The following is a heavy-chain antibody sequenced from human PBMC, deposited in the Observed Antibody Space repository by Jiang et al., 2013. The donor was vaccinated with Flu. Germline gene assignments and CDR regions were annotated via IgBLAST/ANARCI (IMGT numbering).Heavy chain of an antibody. CDR2: IWYDGRTK. V-gene: IGHV3-33*01. J-gene: IGHJ6*02. Sequence: RSLRLSCAASGLSFSYSGMHWVRQAPGKGLEWVAVIWYDGRTKFYVDSVKGRFTISRDNSKNTLYLQMNSLRAEDTAVYYCARDRHVSYYYNYYGMDVWGQGTTVTVSS. CDR1: GLSFSYSG. D-gene: IGHD3-10*02. CDR3: ARDRHVSYYYNYYGMDV.